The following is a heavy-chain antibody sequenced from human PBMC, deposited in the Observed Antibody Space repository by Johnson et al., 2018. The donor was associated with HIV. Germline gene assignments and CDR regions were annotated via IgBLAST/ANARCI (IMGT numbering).Heavy chain of an antibody. Sequence: VQLVESGGGLVQPGGSLRLSCAASGFTFSSYWMSWVRQAPGKGLEWVANIKQDGSEKYYADSVKGRFTISRDNAKNSLYLQMNSLRAEDTAVYYCARDLLGMDDAFDIWGQGTMVTVSS. CDR1: GFTFSSYW. D-gene: IGHD7-27*01. V-gene: IGHV3-7*01. CDR3: ARDLLGMDDAFDI. J-gene: IGHJ3*02. CDR2: IKQDGSEK.